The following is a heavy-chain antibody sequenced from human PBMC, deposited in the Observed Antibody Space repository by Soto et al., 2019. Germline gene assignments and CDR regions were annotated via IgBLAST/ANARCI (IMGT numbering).Heavy chain of an antibody. CDR3: ARAGQGASCSGGSCYLGASDV. V-gene: IGHV3-13*01. CDR1: GFNFSSYD. Sequence: EVQLVESGGGLVQPGESLRLSCEASGFNFSSYDMHWVRQATGKGLEWVSVIGTAGDTYYPGSVKGRFTISRENAKNSLYLQMNSLRAGDRAVYYCARAGQGASCSGGSCYLGASDVWGQGTMVTVSS. CDR2: IGTAGDT. D-gene: IGHD2-15*01. J-gene: IGHJ3*01.